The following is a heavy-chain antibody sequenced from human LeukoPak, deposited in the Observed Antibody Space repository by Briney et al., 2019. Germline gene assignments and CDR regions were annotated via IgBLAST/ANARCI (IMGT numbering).Heavy chain of an antibody. Sequence: ASVKVSCKASGYTFTKYAMNWVRQAPGHGLEWMGWINTRTGNPTYAQGFTGRFVFSLDTSVSTAYLQISGLKAEDTAVYYCARISGDFGDLGDPWGQGTLVTVSS. J-gene: IGHJ5*02. CDR1: GYTFTKYA. V-gene: IGHV7-4-1*02. CDR3: ARISGDFGDLGDP. D-gene: IGHD3-10*01. CDR2: INTRTGNP.